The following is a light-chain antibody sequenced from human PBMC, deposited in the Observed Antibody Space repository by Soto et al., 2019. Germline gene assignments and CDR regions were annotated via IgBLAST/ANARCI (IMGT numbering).Light chain of an antibody. CDR1: QSVSSN. CDR3: QQYDSSPRT. J-gene: IGKJ1*01. V-gene: IGKV3D-15*01. CDR2: GAS. Sequence: EIVMSQSPATLSVSKGERATLSCRASQSVSSNLAWYQQKPGQAPRLLIYGASTRATGIPDRFSGSGSGTDFTLTISRLEPEDFAVYYCQQYDSSPRTFGQGTKVDI.